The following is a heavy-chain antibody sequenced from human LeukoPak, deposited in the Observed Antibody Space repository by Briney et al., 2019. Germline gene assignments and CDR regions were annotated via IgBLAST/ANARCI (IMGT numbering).Heavy chain of an antibody. CDR1: GFTFSSYA. CDR3: AKDNLRWELPPGYFDY. Sequence: VGSLRLSCAASGFTFSSYAMSWVRQAPGKGLEWVSAISGSGGSTYYADSVKGRFTISRDNSKNTLYLQMNSLRAEDTAVYYCAKDNLRWELPPGYFDYWGQGTLVTVSS. J-gene: IGHJ4*02. D-gene: IGHD1-26*01. V-gene: IGHV3-23*01. CDR2: ISGSGGST.